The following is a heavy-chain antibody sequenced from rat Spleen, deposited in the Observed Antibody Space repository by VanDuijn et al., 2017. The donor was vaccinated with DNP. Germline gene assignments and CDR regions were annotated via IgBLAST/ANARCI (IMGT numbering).Heavy chain of an antibody. CDR2: ISYDGSST. D-gene: IGHD4-4*01. CDR1: GFTFSNYG. J-gene: IGHJ2*01. Sequence: EVQLVESGGGPVQPGRSLKLSCAASGFTFSNYGMAWVRQAPTKGLEWVATISYDGSSTYYRDSVKGRFTISRDNAKSTLYLQMDSLRSEDTATYYCARLGVIRGDYWGQGVMVTVSS. CDR3: ARLGVIRGDY. V-gene: IGHV5-29*01.